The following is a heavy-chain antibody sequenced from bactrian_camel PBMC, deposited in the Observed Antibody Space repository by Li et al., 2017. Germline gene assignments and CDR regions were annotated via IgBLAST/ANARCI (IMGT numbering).Heavy chain of an antibody. D-gene: IGHD4*01. Sequence: DVQLVESGGGSVQAGGSLRLSCVVSGYTYSSYCLGWFRQAPGKEREGVASIRPDGSSTYLDSVKGRFTISKDNTKNTLYLQLDSLKTEDTALYYCATGNSYYSDYGEADFAYWGQGTQVTVS. J-gene: IGHJ6*01. CDR2: IRPDGSS. CDR3: ATGNSYYSDYGEADFAY. V-gene: IGHV3S67*01. CDR1: GYTYSSYC.